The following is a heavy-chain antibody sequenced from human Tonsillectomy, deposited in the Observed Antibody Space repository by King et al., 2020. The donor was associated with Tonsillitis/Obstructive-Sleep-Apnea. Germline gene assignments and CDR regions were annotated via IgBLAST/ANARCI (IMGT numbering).Heavy chain of an antibody. V-gene: IGHV6-1*01. J-gene: IGHJ4*02. CDR2: TYYKSKWFR. CDR1: GDSVSSDIAA. Sequence: VQLQESGPGLVEPWQTLSLTCAISGDSVSSDIAAWNWIRQSPSRGLEWLGRTYYKSKWFRDYAVSVRSRITINPDTSNNQFSLQLNSVTPEDTAVYYCASDRTRIVDATIFDYWGRGTLVTVSS. CDR3: ASDRTRIVDATIFDY. D-gene: IGHD1-26*01.